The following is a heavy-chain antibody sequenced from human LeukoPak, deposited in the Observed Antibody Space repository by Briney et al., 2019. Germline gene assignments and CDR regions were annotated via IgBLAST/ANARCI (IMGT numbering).Heavy chain of an antibody. J-gene: IGHJ6*03. D-gene: IGHD2-15*01. V-gene: IGHV4-4*02. CDR3: ARHPSHGRTHYYYMDV. Sequence: SETLSLTCDVSGGAISSSNWWSWVRQTPGKGLEWIGEIYHSGSTNYNPSLKSRVTISVDKSKKQFSLRLSSVTAADTAVYYCARHPSHGRTHYYYMDVWGKGTTVTVSS. CDR1: GGAISSSNW. CDR2: IYHSGST.